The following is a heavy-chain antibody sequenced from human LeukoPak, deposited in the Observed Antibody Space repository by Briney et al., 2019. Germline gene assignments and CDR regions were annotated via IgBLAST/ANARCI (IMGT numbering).Heavy chain of an antibody. V-gene: IGHV5-51*01. CDR2: IYPGDSDT. D-gene: IGHD3-22*01. J-gene: IGHJ4*02. CDR3: ARHQYYYDSSGYFSLDY. CDR1: GYSFTSYW. Sequence: GESLKISCKGSGYSFTSYWIGWVRQMPGKGLEWMGIIYPGDSDTRYSPSFQGQVTISADKSISTAYLQWSSLKASDTAMYYCARHQYYYDSSGYFSLDYWGQGTLVTVSS.